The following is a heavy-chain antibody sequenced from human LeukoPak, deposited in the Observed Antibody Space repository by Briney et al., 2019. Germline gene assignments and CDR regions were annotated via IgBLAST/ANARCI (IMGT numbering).Heavy chain of an antibody. CDR2: INPNSGGT. CDR3: ASHYYDSSGPGDY. J-gene: IGHJ4*02. Sequence: GASVKVSCKASGYTFTGYYMHWVRQAPGQGLEWMGWINPNSGGTNYAQKFQGRDTMTRDTSISTAYMELSRLRSDDTAVYYCASHYYDSSGPGDYWGQGTLVTVSS. D-gene: IGHD3-22*01. CDR1: GYTFTGYY. V-gene: IGHV1-2*02.